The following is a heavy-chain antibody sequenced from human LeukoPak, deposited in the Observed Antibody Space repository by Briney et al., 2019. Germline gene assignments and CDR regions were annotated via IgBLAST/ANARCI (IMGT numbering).Heavy chain of an antibody. CDR3: AGGPLGLRYGFFDY. V-gene: IGHV4-38-2*02. CDR2: IYHSGST. Sequence: SETLSLTCTVSGYSISSGYYWGWIRQPPGKGLEWIGSIYHSGSTYYNPSLKSRVTISVDTSKNQFSLKLSSVTAADTAVYYCAGGPLGLRYGFFDYWGQGTLVTVSS. J-gene: IGHJ4*02. CDR1: GYSISSGYY. D-gene: IGHD7-27*01.